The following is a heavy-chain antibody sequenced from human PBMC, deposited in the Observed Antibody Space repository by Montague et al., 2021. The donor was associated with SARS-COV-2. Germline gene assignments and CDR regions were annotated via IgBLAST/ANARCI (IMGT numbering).Heavy chain of an antibody. CDR2: ISSRGDHI. CDR3: ATDRRPDSDGSGSLDN. CDR1: GFSFSSYE. V-gene: IGHV3-48*03. Sequence: SLRLSCAASGFSFSSYEMHWVRQAPGKGLEWLSYISSRGDHIYYXDSXKGRFTVSRDNAGSSLFLQIDSLRVEDTAVYYCATDRRPDSDGSGSLDNWGQGTLVTVSS. D-gene: IGHD3-10*01. J-gene: IGHJ4*02.